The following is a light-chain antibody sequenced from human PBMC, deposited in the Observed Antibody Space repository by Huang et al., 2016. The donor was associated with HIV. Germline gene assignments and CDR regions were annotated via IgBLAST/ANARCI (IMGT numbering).Light chain of an antibody. CDR3: QQSYSTPRT. Sequence: DIQMTQSPSSLSASVGARVTITCRASQSISNYLNWYQQKPGKAPKLLIYAASSLQSGVPSRFSGSGSGTDFTLTISSLQPEDFATYYCQQSYSTPRTFGQGTKLEIK. CDR1: QSISNY. J-gene: IGKJ2*01. CDR2: AAS. V-gene: IGKV1-39*01.